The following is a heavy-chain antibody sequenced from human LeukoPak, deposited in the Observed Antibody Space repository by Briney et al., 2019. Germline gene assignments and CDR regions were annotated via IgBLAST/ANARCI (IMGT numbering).Heavy chain of an antibody. D-gene: IGHD1-1*01. CDR3: ARALWGGWNEAFDL. V-gene: IGHV4-30-2*01. Sequence: PSETLSLTCTVSGNSISSSGFYWSWIRQPPGKGLEYIGYIYHSGSTYYNPSLKSRVTISLDRSKNQFSLTLNSVTAADTAVYYCARALWGGWNEAFDLWGQGTMVTVSS. CDR1: GNSISSSGFY. CDR2: IYHSGST. J-gene: IGHJ3*01.